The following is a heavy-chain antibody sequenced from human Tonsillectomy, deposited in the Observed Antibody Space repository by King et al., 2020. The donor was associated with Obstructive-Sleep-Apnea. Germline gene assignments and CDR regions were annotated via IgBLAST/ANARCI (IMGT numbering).Heavy chain of an antibody. CDR2: YTSSGGTI. CDR3: ARGRRYYDSDGYYPYFDY. J-gene: IGHJ4*02. Sequence: VQLVESGGGLVKPGGSLRLSCAASGFTFSDYYMNWIRQAPGKGLDWVSCYTSSGGTIYYADSVKGRFTISRDNAKNSLYLQMDSLRVEDTAIYYCARGRRYYDSDGYYPYFDYWGQGTLVTVSS. V-gene: IGHV3-11*01. D-gene: IGHD3-22*01. CDR1: GFTFSDYY.